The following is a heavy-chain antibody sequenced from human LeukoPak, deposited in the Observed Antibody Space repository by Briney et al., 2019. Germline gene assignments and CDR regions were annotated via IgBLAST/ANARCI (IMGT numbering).Heavy chain of an antibody. J-gene: IGHJ6*03. CDR1: GFTFDDYG. CDR2: INWNGGST. D-gene: IGHD2-2*01. Sequence: RPGGSLRLSCAASGFTFDDYGMSWARQAPGKGLEWVSGINWNGGSTGYADSVKGRFTISRDNAKNSLYLQMNSLRAEDTALYYCARSGFYCSSTSCYDGYYYYYYMDVWGKGTTVTVSS. V-gene: IGHV3-20*04. CDR3: ARSGFYCSSTSCYDGYYYYYYMDV.